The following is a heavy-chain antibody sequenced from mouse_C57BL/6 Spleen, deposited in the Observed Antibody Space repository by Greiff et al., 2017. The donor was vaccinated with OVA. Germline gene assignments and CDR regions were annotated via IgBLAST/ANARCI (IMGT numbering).Heavy chain of an antibody. D-gene: IGHD1-1*01. CDR3: ARGTVVDPWYFDV. Sequence: QVQLQQSGPELVKPGASVKISCKASGYSFTSYYIHWVKQRPGQGLEWIGWIYPGSGNTKYNEKFKGKATLTADTSSSTAYMQLSSLTSEDSAVYYCARGTVVDPWYFDVWGTGTTVTVSS. V-gene: IGHV1-66*01. J-gene: IGHJ1*03. CDR1: GYSFTSYY. CDR2: IYPGSGNT.